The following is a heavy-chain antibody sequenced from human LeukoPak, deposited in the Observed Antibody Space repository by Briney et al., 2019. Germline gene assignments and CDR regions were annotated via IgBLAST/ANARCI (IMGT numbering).Heavy chain of an antibody. J-gene: IGHJ5*02. V-gene: IGHV1-69*13. D-gene: IGHD2-2*02. CDR3: ARALHLYPFDP. Sequence: VASVKVSCKASGGTFSSYAVSWVRQAPGQGLEWMGGIIPIFGTANYAQKFQGRVTITADESTSTAYMELSSLRSEDTAVYYCARALHLYPFDPWGQGTLVTVSS. CDR2: IIPIFGTA. CDR1: GGTFSSYA.